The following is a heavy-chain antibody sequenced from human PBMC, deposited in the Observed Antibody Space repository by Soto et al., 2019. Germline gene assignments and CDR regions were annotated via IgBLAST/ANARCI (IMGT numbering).Heavy chain of an antibody. Sequence: SETLSLTCTVSGNSISDYYWSWIRQTPGKGLEWIGNIYYSGSISYNPSLESRVTISVDTSNNQFSLELSSVTAADTAVYFCARIRGSTIFGVDYYGMGVWGQGTTVTVSS. V-gene: IGHV4-59*01. J-gene: IGHJ6*02. CDR1: GNSISDYY. CDR2: IYYSGSI. CDR3: ARIRGSTIFGVDYYGMGV. D-gene: IGHD3-3*01.